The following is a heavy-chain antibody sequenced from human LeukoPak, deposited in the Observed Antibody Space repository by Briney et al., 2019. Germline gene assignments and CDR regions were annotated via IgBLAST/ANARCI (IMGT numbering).Heavy chain of an antibody. J-gene: IGHJ3*01. D-gene: IGHD2-15*01. V-gene: IGHV3-21*01. CDR3: ARGFCSGGTCYRITGTFDV. CDR2: ISLAGTYI. Sequence: GGSLRLSCAASGLSFKTYGGKGLRQSRGKGLEWVASISLAGTYIDYADSVKGRFTISRDNGNNSLFLEMTSLRADDTAVYYCARGFCSGGTCYRITGTFDVWGHGTMVSVSS. CDR1: GLSFKTYG.